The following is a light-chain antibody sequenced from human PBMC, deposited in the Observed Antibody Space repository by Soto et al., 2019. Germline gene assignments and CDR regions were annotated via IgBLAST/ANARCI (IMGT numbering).Light chain of an antibody. Sequence: QSALTQPPSASGSPGQSVTISCTGTSSDVGGYNYVSWYQQHPGKAPKLMISEVSKRPSGVPDRFSGSKSGNTASLTVSGLHAEDAADYYCSSSAGSNVVFGGGTKLTVL. J-gene: IGLJ2*01. CDR1: SSDVGGYNY. V-gene: IGLV2-8*01. CDR2: EVS. CDR3: SSSAGSNVV.